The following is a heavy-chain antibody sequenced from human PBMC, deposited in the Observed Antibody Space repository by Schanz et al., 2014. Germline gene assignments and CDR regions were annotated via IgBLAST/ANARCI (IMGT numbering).Heavy chain of an antibody. CDR2: IYSDGST. V-gene: IGHV3-66*01. CDR1: GFTVSNNY. D-gene: IGHD3-9*01. J-gene: IGHJ4*02. Sequence: EVQLVESGGGLVQPGGSLRLSCAASGFTVSNNYMSWVRQAPGKGLECVSIIYSDGSTYYVDSVKGRFIISRDNAKNSLYLQMNSLRAEDTAVYYCAYYDVLTGFDYWGQGTQVTVSS. CDR3: AYYDVLTGFDY.